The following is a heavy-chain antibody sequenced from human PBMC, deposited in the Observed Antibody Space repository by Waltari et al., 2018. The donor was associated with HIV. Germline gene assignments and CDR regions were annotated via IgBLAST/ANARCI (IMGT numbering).Heavy chain of an antibody. J-gene: IGHJ6*02. CDR1: GGSISSYS. Sequence: QVQLQESGPGLVKPSETLSLTCTVSGGSISSYSWSWIRQPPGKGLEWIGYIYYSGSTNYNPSLKSRVTISVDTSKNQFSLKLSSVTAADTAVYYCARDKTPVAANEPYYYYGMDVWGQGTTVTVSS. CDR2: IYYSGST. D-gene: IGHD2-21*02. CDR3: ARDKTPVAANEPYYYYGMDV. V-gene: IGHV4-59*01.